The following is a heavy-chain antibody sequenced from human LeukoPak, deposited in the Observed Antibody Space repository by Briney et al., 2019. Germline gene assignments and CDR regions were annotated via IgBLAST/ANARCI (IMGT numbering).Heavy chain of an antibody. D-gene: IGHD3-10*01. V-gene: IGHV3-66*01. Sequence: QPGGSLRLSCAASGFTVSSNYMSWVRQAPGKGLEWVSVIYSGGSTYYADSVKGRFTISRDNSKNTLYLQMNSLRAEDTAVYYCARDWRATMVPTQFDYWGQGTLVTVSS. CDR3: ARDWRATMVPTQFDY. J-gene: IGHJ4*02. CDR2: IYSGGST. CDR1: GFTVSSNY.